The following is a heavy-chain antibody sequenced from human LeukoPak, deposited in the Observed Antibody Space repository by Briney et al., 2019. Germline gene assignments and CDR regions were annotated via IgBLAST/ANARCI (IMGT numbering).Heavy chain of an antibody. CDR2: VIPIFGTA. Sequence: SVKVSCKASGGTFSSYAISWVRQAPGQGLEWMGGVIPIFGTANYAQKFQGRVTITTDESTSTAYMELSSLRSEDTAVYYCARGSIVVVPAAMIPPHYYFDYWGQGTLVTVSS. D-gene: IGHD2-2*01. CDR3: ARGSIVVVPAAMIPPHYYFDY. V-gene: IGHV1-69*05. CDR1: GGTFSSYA. J-gene: IGHJ4*02.